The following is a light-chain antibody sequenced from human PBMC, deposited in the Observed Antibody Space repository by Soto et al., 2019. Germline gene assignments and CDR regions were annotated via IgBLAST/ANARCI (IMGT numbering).Light chain of an antibody. J-gene: IGKJ1*01. Sequence: DIQITQSPSTLSASVGDRVTITCRASQSITTYVNWYQQKLGKAPTLLIYAASSLQSGVPSRFSGSGSGTDFTLTISSLQPEDFATYNCQQSYSTRGAFGQGTKV. CDR3: QQSYSTRGA. CDR1: QSITTY. CDR2: AAS. V-gene: IGKV1-39*01.